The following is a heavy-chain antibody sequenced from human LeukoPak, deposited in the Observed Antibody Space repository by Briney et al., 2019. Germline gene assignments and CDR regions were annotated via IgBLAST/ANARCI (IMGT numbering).Heavy chain of an antibody. CDR3: ARSGSYYNLDYFDY. V-gene: IGHV3-11*03. Sequence: GGSLRLSCAASGFTFSDYYMNWIRQAPGKGLEWVSYISGSSSYTKYADSVKGRFTISRDNAKKSLYLQINSLRVEDTAVYCCARSGSYYNLDYFDYWGQGTLVTVSS. J-gene: IGHJ4*02. CDR1: GFTFSDYY. D-gene: IGHD1-26*01. CDR2: ISGSSSYT.